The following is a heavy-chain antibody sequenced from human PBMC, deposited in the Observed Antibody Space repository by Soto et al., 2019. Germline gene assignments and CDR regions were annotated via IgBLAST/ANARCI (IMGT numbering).Heavy chain of an antibody. CDR3: ARRGLQITIIG. V-gene: IGHV4-34*01. CDR2: INHSGST. CDR1: GGSFSGYY. J-gene: IGHJ4*02. Sequence: PSETLSLTCAVYGGSFSGYYWNWIRQPPGKGLEWIGEINHSGSTNYNPSLKSRVTISVDTSKNQFSLKLSSVTAADTAVYYCARRGLQITIIGWGEEPLFPAPS. D-gene: IGHD3-3*01.